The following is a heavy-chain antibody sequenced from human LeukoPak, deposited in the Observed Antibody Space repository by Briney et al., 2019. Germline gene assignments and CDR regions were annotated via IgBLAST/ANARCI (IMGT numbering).Heavy chain of an antibody. CDR1: GGSISSYY. CDR3: ARRSNGWYYFDY. V-gene: IGHV4-59*08. J-gene: IGHJ4*02. Sequence: SETPSLTCTVSGGSISSYYWSWIRQPPGKGLEWIGYIYYSGSTNYNPSLKSRVTISVDTSKNHLSLKVSSVTAADTAVYYCARRSNGWYYFDYWGQGTLVTVSS. CDR2: IYYSGST. D-gene: IGHD6-19*01.